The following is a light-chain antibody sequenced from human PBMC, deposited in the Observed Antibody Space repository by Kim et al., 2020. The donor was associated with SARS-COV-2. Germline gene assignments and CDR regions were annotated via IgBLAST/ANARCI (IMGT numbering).Light chain of an antibody. CDR1: QSISSW. V-gene: IGKV1-5*01. J-gene: IGKJ1*01. Sequence: DIQMTQSPSTLSASVGDRVTITCRASQSISSWLAWYQQRPGKAPKLLIYDASSLQGGVPSRFSGSGSGTEFTLTISSLQPDDSATYYCQQYHTSPWTFGQGTEVEI. CDR2: DAS. CDR3: QQYHTSPWT.